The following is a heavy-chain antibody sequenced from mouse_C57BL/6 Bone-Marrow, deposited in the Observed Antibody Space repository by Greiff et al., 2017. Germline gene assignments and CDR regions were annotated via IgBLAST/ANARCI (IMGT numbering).Heavy chain of an antibody. Sequence: EVQGVESGGGLVKPGGSLKLSCAASGFTFSSYTMSWVRQTPEKRLEWVATISGGGGNTYYPDSVKGRFTISRDNAKNTLYLQMSSLRSEDTALYYCARHIYYGNYGAMDYWGQGTSVTVSS. CDR2: ISGGGGNT. V-gene: IGHV5-9*01. J-gene: IGHJ4*01. D-gene: IGHD2-1*01. CDR1: GFTFSSYT. CDR3: ARHIYYGNYGAMDY.